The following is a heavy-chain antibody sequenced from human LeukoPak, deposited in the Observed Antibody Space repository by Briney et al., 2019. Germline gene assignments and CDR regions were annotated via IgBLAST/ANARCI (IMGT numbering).Heavy chain of an antibody. CDR3: AGLDTAMATFDY. V-gene: IGHV4-59*08. CDR2: IYYSGST. CDR1: GGSISSYY. Sequence: SETLSLTCTVSGGSISSYYWSWIRQPPGKGLEWIGYIYYSGSTNYNPSLKSRVTISVDTSKNQFSLKLSSVTAADTAVYYCAGLDTAMATFDYWGQGTLVTVSS. D-gene: IGHD5-18*01. J-gene: IGHJ4*02.